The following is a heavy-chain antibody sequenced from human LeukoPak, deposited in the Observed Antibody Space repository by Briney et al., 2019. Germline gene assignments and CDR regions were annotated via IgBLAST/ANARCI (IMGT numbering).Heavy chain of an antibody. CDR1: GFTFSSYS. D-gene: IGHD2-21*02. CDR2: ISSSSSYI. CDR3: ARQRMVATAPDY. V-gene: IGHV3-21*01. J-gene: IGHJ4*02. Sequence: GGSLRLSCAASGFTFSSYSMNWVRQAPGKGLEWVSSISSSSSYIYYADSVKGRFTISRDNAKNSLYVQMNSLRAEDAAVYYCARQRMVATAPDYWGQGTLVTVSS.